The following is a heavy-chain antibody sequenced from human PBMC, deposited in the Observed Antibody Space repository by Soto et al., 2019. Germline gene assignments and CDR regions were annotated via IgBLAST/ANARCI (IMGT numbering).Heavy chain of an antibody. Sequence: QVQLQQWGAGLLKPSETLSLTCAVYGGFVSSCSYYWSWIRQPPGKGLEWIGEMSHSGGTHFNPSLKSRVTISVDTSKNQFSLNIYSVTAADTALYYCARVERGTVTTVVDAFDIWGPGTMVTVSS. CDR3: ARVERGTVTTVVDAFDI. CDR2: MSHSGGT. D-gene: IGHD1-1*01. CDR1: GGFVSSCSYY. J-gene: IGHJ3*02. V-gene: IGHV4-34*01.